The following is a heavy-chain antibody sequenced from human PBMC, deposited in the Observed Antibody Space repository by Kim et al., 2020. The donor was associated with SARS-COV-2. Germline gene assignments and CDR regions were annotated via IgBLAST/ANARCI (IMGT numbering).Heavy chain of an antibody. CDR1: GYTFTSYD. CDR3: ARGPPGGFFWSGYYFNNWFDP. CDR2: MNPNSGNT. Sequence: ASVKVSCKASGYTFTSYDINWVRQATGQGLEWMGWMNPNSGNTGYAQKFQGRVTMTRNTSISTAYMELSSLRSEDTAVYYCARGPPGGFFWSGYYFNNWFDPWGQGTLVTVSS. J-gene: IGHJ5*02. D-gene: IGHD3-3*01. V-gene: IGHV1-8*01.